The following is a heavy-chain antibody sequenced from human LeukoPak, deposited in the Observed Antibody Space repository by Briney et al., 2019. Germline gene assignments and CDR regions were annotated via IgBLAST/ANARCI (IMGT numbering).Heavy chain of an antibody. D-gene: IGHD3-9*01. CDR1: GFTFSSYA. J-gene: IGHJ4*02. CDR3: AKDSRLRYSDY. Sequence: GGSLRLSCAASGFTFSSYAMSWVRQAPGKGLEWVSAISGSGGSTYYADSVKGRFTISRDNSKNTLYLQMNSLRAEDTDVYCCAKDSRLRYSDYWGQGTMVTVSS. V-gene: IGHV3-23*01. CDR2: ISGSGGST.